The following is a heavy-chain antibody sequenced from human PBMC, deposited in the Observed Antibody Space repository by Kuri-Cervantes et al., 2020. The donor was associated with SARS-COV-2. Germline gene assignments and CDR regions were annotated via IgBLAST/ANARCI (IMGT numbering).Heavy chain of an antibody. D-gene: IGHD2-8*01. J-gene: IGHJ4*02. Sequence: ASVKVSCKASGYTFTGYYMHWVRQAPGQGLEWMGIINPSGGSTSYAQKFQGRVTMTRDTSTSTAYMELSSLRSEDTAVYYCARAGWATGCTNGVCYTPYFDYWGQGTLVTVSS. CDR2: INPSGGST. V-gene: IGHV1-46*01. CDR3: ARAGWATGCTNGVCYTPYFDY. CDR1: GYTFTGYY.